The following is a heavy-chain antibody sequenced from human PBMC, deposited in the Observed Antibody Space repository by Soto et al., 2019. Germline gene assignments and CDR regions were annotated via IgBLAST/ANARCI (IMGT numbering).Heavy chain of an antibody. CDR3: ASSVAKYFYFGMDV. CDR2: IIPIFGTA. CDR1: GGTFSSYA. Sequence: QVQLVQSGAEVKKPGSSVKVSCKASGGTFSSYAISWVRQAPGQGLEWMGGIIPIFGTANYAQKFQGRVTITADEPTTTADLELSSLRSEDTAVYYFASSVAKYFYFGMDVWGQGTTVTVSS. D-gene: IGHD5-12*01. V-gene: IGHV1-69*12. J-gene: IGHJ6*02.